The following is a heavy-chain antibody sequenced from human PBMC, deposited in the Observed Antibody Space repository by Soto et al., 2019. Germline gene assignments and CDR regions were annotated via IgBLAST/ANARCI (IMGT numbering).Heavy chain of an antibody. J-gene: IGHJ4*02. CDR3: AHRIAAPGRTLDY. V-gene: IGHV2-5*01. CDR1: GFSLSTDAVG. Sequence: QITLEESGPTLVRPTQTLTLTCTVSGFSLSTDAVGVAWIRQPPGKALEWLALIYWNDEARYKSSLNNRLTITKDTSKNQVVLTMTDMAPLDTATYFCAHRIAAPGRTLDYWGQGIPVTVSS. CDR2: IYWNDEA. D-gene: IGHD6-13*01.